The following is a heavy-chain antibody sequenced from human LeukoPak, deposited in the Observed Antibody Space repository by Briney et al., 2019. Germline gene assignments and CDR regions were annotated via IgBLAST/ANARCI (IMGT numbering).Heavy chain of an antibody. CDR3: ARGRMAGTYVFDY. D-gene: IGHD6-19*01. CDR1: GYTFTGYY. J-gene: IGHJ4*02. Sequence: ASVKVSCKASGYTFTGYYMHWVRQAPGQGLEWMGWINPNSGGTNYAQKFQGWVTMTRYTSISTAYMELSRLRSDDTAVYYCARGRMAGTYVFDYWGQGTLVTVSS. V-gene: IGHV1-2*04. CDR2: INPNSGGT.